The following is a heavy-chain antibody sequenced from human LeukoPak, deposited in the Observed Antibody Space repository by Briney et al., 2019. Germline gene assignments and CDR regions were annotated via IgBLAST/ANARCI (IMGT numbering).Heavy chain of an antibody. CDR3: ARAGYYYYYMDV. CDR2: INHSGST. J-gene: IGHJ6*03. CDR1: GGSFSGYY. V-gene: IGHV4-34*01. Sequence: SETLSLTCAVYGGSFSGYYWSWIRQPPGKGLEWIGEINHSGSTNYNPSLKSRVTISVDTSKNQFSLKLSSVTAADTAVYYCARAGYYYYYMDVWGKGTTVTVSS.